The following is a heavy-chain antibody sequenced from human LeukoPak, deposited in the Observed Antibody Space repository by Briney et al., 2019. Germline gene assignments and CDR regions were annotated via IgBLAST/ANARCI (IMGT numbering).Heavy chain of an antibody. J-gene: IGHJ5*02. CDR1: GYTFTSYG. V-gene: IGHV1-18*01. CDR2: ISAYNGNT. CDR3: ARDRYCSGGSCYPNWFDP. D-gene: IGHD2-15*01. Sequence: ASVKVSCKASGYTFTSYGISWVRQAPGQGLERMGRISAYNGNTNYAQKLQGRVTMTTDTSTSTAYMELRSLRSDDTAVYYCARDRYCSGGSCYPNWFDPWGQGTLSPSPQ.